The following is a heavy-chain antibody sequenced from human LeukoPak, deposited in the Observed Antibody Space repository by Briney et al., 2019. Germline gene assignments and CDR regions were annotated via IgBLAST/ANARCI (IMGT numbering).Heavy chain of an antibody. V-gene: IGHV3-48*01. D-gene: IGHD1-26*01. CDR1: GFTFSSYS. CDR2: ISSSSSTI. Sequence: GGSLRLSCAASGFTFSSYSMNWVRQAPGKGLEWVSYISSSSSTIYYADSVKGRFTISRDNAKNSLYLQMNSLRAEDTALYYSARELLGANDYWGQGTLVTVSS. J-gene: IGHJ4*02. CDR3: ARELLGANDY.